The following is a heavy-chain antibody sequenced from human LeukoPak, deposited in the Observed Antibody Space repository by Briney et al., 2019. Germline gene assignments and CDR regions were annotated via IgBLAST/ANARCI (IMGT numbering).Heavy chain of an antibody. CDR1: GFTFSSYS. CDR3: ARDLFSSSPTPTGDY. CDR2: ISSSSSYI. D-gene: IGHD6-6*01. Sequence: GGSLRLSCAASGFTFSSYSMNWVRQAPGKGLEWVSSISSSSSYIYYADSVKGRFTISRDNPKNTLYLQMNSLRAEDTAVYYCARDLFSSSPTPTGDYWGQGTLVTVSS. J-gene: IGHJ4*02. V-gene: IGHV3-21*01.